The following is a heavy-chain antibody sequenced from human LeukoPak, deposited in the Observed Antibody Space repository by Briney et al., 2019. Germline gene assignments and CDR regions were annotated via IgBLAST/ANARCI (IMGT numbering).Heavy chain of an antibody. Sequence: GRSLRLSCAASGFTFDHYRLHWVRQAPGKGLEWVSLISYDGSTKYYSDSVKGRFTISRDNSRNTLYLQMSSLRTEDTAVYYCARMNYVSSGWGAPFDYWGQGTLVTVSS. V-gene: IGHV3-30*15. CDR2: ISYDGSTK. J-gene: IGHJ4*02. D-gene: IGHD1-7*01. CDR3: ARMNYVSSGWGAPFDY. CDR1: GFTFDHYR.